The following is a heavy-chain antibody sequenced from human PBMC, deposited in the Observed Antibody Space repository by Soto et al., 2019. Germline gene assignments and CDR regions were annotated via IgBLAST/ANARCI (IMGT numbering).Heavy chain of an antibody. CDR3: ARASNTYDFWSGYYAVLPDEDWFDP. CDR1: GGSVSSGSYY. CDR2: IYYSGST. D-gene: IGHD3-3*01. V-gene: IGHV4-61*01. Sequence: SETLSLTCTVSGGSVSSGSYYWSWIRQPPGKGLEWIGYIYYSGSTNYNPSLKSRVTISVDTSKNQVSLKLSSVTAADTAVYYCARASNTYDFWSGYYAVLPDEDWFDPWGQGTLVTVSS. J-gene: IGHJ5*02.